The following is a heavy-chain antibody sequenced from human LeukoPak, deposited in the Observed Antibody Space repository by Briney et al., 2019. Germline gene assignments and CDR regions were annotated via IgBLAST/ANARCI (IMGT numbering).Heavy chain of an antibody. V-gene: IGHV3-48*03. J-gene: IGHJ6*03. Sequence: GGSLRLSCAASGFNLRSYEMNWVRQAPGKGLEWVSFISSSGTTPYYADSVKGRFTISRDNAKNSLYLQMNSLRAEDTAVYFCARAYDGSGYLPPWYYYMDVWGKGTTVSVSS. D-gene: IGHD3-22*01. CDR1: GFNLRSYE. CDR3: ARAYDGSGYLPPWYYYMDV. CDR2: ISSSGTTP.